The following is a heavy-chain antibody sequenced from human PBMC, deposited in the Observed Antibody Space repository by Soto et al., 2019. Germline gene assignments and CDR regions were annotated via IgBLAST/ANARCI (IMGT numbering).Heavy chain of an antibody. CDR2: IIPVFGTA. V-gene: IGHV1-69*12. J-gene: IGHJ6*02. CDR3: ARGDATKITVNTYYGMDV. CDR1: GGTLSNYG. Sequence: QVQLVQSGAEVKKPGSSVKVSCKASGGTLSNYGVSWVRQAPGQGLEWMGGIIPVFGTANYAHKFQGRLTITADESTSTVYMAVSSLRSEDTAVYYCARGDATKITVNTYYGMDVWGQGTTVTVSS. D-gene: IGHD2-15*01.